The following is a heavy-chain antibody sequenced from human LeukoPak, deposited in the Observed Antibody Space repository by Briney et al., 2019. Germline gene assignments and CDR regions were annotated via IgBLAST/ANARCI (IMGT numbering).Heavy chain of an antibody. Sequence: ISXVRXAPGQGLEWMGXIIPIFGTANYAQKFQGRVTITADEYTSKVYMEMSRLRSEDTAVYYCARGPEGRITIFGVVIYNCFDPWGQGTLVTVSS. J-gene: IGHJ5*02. CDR2: IIPIFGTA. V-gene: IGHV1-69*01. CDR3: ARGPEGRITIFGVVIYNCFDP. D-gene: IGHD3-3*01.